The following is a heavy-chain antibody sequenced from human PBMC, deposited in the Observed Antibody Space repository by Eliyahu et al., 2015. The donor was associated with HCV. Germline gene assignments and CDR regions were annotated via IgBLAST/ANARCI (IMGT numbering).Heavy chain of an antibody. V-gene: IGHV3-48*03. D-gene: IGHD3-16*01. CDR1: GFTFSIYE. Sequence: EVQLVESGGGLVQPGGSLXXSCAASGFTFSIYEMNWVRQAPGKGLEWVSHISKYGTPMYYADSVKGRFTISRDNAKNSVYLQMNSLRVEDTAVYYCVGGAVDYWGQGTLVTVSS. CDR3: VGGAVDY. CDR2: ISKYGTPM. J-gene: IGHJ4*02.